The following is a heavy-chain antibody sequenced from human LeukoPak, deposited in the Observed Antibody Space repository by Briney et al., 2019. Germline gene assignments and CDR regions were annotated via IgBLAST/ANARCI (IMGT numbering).Heavy chain of an antibody. Sequence: ASVKVSCKASGYTFTAYYMHWVRQAPGHGLEWMGWINPNSGGTNYAQKFLGRVTMTRDTSISTAYLELSRLRSDDTAMYYCARTGEDRWQLRGHFDYWGQGTLVTVSS. V-gene: IGHV1-2*02. J-gene: IGHJ4*02. D-gene: IGHD4-23*01. CDR2: INPNSGGT. CDR1: GYTFTAYY. CDR3: ARTGEDRWQLRGHFDY.